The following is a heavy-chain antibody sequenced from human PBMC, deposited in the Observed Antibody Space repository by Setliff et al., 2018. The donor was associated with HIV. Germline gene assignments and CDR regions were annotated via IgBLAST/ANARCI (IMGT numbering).Heavy chain of an antibody. V-gene: IGHV3-74*01. Sequence: GGSLRLSCAASGFTFSSYWMHWVRQAPGKGLMWVSRISGDGTTRRYADSVQGRFIISRDNSKNTMYLEMNSLRAEDTAIYYCAPIRDGYNYFFDHWGQGTLVTVSS. CDR3: APIRDGYNYFFDH. CDR1: GFTFSSYW. D-gene: IGHD5-12*01. J-gene: IGHJ4*02. CDR2: ISGDGTTR.